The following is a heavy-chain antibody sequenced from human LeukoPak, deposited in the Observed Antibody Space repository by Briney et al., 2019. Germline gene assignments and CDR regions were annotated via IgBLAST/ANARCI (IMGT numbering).Heavy chain of an antibody. D-gene: IGHD3-3*01. Sequence: PGRSLRLSCAASGFTFSSYGMHWVRQAPGKGLEWVAVIWYDGSNKYYADSVKGRFTISRDNSKNTLYLQTNSLRAEDTAVYYCAREDYDFWSGYPAFYYYGMDVWGQGTTVTVSS. J-gene: IGHJ6*02. V-gene: IGHV3-33*01. CDR2: IWYDGSNK. CDR3: AREDYDFWSGYPAFYYYGMDV. CDR1: GFTFSSYG.